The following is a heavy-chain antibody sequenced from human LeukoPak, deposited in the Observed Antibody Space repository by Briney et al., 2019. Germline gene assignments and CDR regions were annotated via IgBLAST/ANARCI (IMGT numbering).Heavy chain of an antibody. CDR2: LYISGST. V-gene: IGHV4-4*07. CDR1: GASISSYY. CDR3: ARGPPTPYYYYYGMHV. J-gene: IGHJ6*02. Sequence: SETLSLTCTVSGASISSYYYNWIRQTAGGGLEWIGRLYISGSTDYNPSLKSRVTISVDTSNNQFSLKLNSVTAADTAVYFCARGPPTPYYYYYGMHVWCQVTTVTV.